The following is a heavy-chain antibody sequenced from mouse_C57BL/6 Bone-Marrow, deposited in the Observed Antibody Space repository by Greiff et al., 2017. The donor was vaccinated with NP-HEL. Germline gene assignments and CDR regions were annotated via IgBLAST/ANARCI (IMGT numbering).Heavy chain of an antibody. D-gene: IGHD2-3*01. CDR2: ISSGSSTI. CDR1: GFTFSDYG. Sequence: EVKLVESGGGLVKPGGSPKLSCAASGFTFSDYGMHWVRQAPEKGLEWVAYISSGSSTIYYADTVKGRFTISRDNAKNTLFLQMTSLRSEDTAMYYCARLDGYTWFAYWGQGTLVTVSA. J-gene: IGHJ3*01. V-gene: IGHV5-17*01. CDR3: ARLDGYTWFAY.